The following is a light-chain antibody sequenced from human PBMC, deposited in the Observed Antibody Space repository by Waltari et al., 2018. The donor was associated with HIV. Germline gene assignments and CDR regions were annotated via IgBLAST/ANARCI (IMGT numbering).Light chain of an antibody. CDR3: QQCFTSPLT. CDR2: DAS. Sequence: DIQMTQSPSSLSASVGNRVTVTCRSSQTITDKLNWYQQKPGEAPKVLIYDASTLETGVPSRFSGSGSGTDFTLTISSLQPDDFGTYFCQQCFTSPLTFGPGTKVD. V-gene: IGKV1-39*01. J-gene: IGKJ3*01. CDR1: QTITDK.